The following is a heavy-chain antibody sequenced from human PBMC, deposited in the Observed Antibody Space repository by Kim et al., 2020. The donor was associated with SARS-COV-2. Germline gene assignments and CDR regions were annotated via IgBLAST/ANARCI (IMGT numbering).Heavy chain of an antibody. V-gene: IGHV4-31*03. CDR1: GGSISSGGYY. J-gene: IGHJ6*02. Sequence: SETLSLTCTVSGGSISSGGYYWSWIRQHPGKGLESVGYIYYSGSTYYNPSLKSRASISVDTSKNQLSLKLSSVTAADTAMYYCARGIRSTIPRIGVLKYYFYYGMDVWGPGTTVTVSS. CDR3: ARGIRSTIPRIGVLKYYFYYGMDV. CDR2: IYYSGST. D-gene: IGHD5-12*01.